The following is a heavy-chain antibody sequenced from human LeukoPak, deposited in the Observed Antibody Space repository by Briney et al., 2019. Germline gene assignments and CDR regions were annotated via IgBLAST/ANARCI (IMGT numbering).Heavy chain of an antibody. CDR3: ARDSSLMVRGVISFDI. D-gene: IGHD3-10*01. CDR2: IYHSGST. V-gene: IGHV4-4*02. J-gene: IGHJ3*02. Sequence: SETLSLTCAVSGGSISSSNWWSWVRQPPGKGLEWIGEIYHSGSTNYNPSLKSRVTISVDKSKNQFSLKLSSVTAADTAAYYCARDSSLMVRGVISFDIWGQGTMVTVSS. CDR1: GGSISSSNW.